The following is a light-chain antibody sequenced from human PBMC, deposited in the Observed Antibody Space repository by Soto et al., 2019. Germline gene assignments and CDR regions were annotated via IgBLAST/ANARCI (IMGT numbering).Light chain of an antibody. Sequence: EIVLTQSPGTLSLSPGDRATLSCRASQSVSGSSLAWYQQKPGQAPRLLIYDASNRATGIPARFSGSGSGTDFTLTISSLEPEDFAVYYCQQRSNWPPWTFGQGTKVEIK. V-gene: IGKV3-11*01. CDR3: QQRSNWPPWT. J-gene: IGKJ1*01. CDR2: DAS. CDR1: QSVSGSS.